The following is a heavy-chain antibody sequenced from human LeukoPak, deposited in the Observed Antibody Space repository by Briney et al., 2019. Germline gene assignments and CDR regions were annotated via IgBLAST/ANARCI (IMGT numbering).Heavy chain of an antibody. D-gene: IGHD3-10*01. J-gene: IGHJ4*02. CDR3: ASGTQSSGSFFYYFDY. CDR2: IYFSGTT. CDR1: GGSISSAAYY. V-gene: IGHV4-31*03. Sequence: SETPSLTCTVSGGSISSAAYYWSWVRQHPGKGLEWIGYIYFSGTTYYNPSLKSRVTISLDTSKNQFSLNLSSVTAADTAVYYCASGTQSSGSFFYYFDYWGQGTLVTVSS.